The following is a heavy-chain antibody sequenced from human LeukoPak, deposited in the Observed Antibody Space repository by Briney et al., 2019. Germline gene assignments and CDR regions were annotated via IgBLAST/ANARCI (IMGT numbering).Heavy chain of an antibody. J-gene: IGHJ4*02. CDR3: AKDLIFSSTSFLFDY. Sequence: PSETLSLTCTVSGGSISSSSYYWGWIRQPPGKGLEWIGSIYYSGSTYYNPSLKSRVTISVDTSKNQFSLKLSSVTAADTAVYYCAKDLIFSSTSFLFDYWGQGTLVTVSS. V-gene: IGHV4-39*07. CDR1: GGSISSSSYY. D-gene: IGHD2-2*01. CDR2: IYYSGST.